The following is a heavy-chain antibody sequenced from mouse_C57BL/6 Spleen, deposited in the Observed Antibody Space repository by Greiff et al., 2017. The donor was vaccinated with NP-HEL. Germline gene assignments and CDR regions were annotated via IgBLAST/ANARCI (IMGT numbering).Heavy chain of an antibody. CDR3: ARGDYYGSSPPWFAY. D-gene: IGHD1-1*01. V-gene: IGHV3-6*01. J-gene: IGHJ3*01. Sequence: EVQLQQSGPGLVKPSQSLSLTCSVTGYSITSGYYWNWIRQFPGNKLEWMGYISYDGSNNYNPSLKNRISITRDTSKNQFFLKLNSVTTEDTATYYCARGDYYGSSPPWFAYWGQGTLVTVSA. CDR1: GYSITSGYY. CDR2: ISYDGSN.